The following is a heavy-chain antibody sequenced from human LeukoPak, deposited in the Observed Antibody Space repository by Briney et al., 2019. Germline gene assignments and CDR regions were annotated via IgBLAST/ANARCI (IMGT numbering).Heavy chain of an antibody. CDR1: GFTFSDSY. J-gene: IGHJ4*02. D-gene: IGHD3-9*01. V-gene: IGHV3-11*01. CDR2: ISGSGSGI. CDR3: SRDPRLADY. Sequence: PGGSLRLSCAASGFTFSDSYMTRIRQAPGRGLEWLSYISGSGSGINYADSVKGRFTISRDNTMNSLYLQMNSLRVEDTAVYYCSRDPRLADYWGQGTLVTVSP.